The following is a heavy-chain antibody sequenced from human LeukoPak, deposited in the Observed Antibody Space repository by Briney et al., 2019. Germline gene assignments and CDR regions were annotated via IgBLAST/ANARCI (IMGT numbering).Heavy chain of an antibody. Sequence: ASVKVSCKASGYTFTSYGIRWVRQAPGQGLEWMGWISAYNGNTNYAQKLQGRVTMTTDTSTSTAYMELRSLRSDDTAVYYCARDLRREQQLVLGYWGQGTLVTVSS. CDR2: ISAYNGNT. J-gene: IGHJ4*02. CDR1: GYTFTSYG. V-gene: IGHV1-18*04. D-gene: IGHD6-13*01. CDR3: ARDLRREQQLVLGY.